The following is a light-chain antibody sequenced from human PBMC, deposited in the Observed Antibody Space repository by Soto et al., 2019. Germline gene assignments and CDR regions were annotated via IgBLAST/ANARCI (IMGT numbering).Light chain of an antibody. CDR2: GAS. Sequence: EIVLTPSPVPLSVSPGERATLSCWASQSVSSSFVAWYQQKPGQAPRLLIYGASTRATGIPDRFSGSGSGTDFTLAISGLQSEDSAVYFCQQYNNWPFSFGQGTRLEI. J-gene: IGKJ5*01. CDR3: QQYNNWPFS. V-gene: IGKV3-15*01. CDR1: QSVSSS.